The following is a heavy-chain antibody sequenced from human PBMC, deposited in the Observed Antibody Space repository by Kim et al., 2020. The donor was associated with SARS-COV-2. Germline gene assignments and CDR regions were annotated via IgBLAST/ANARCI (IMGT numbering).Heavy chain of an antibody. D-gene: IGHD2-2*01. Sequence: GGSLRLSCAASGFTFSSYAMHWVRQAPGKGLEWVAVISYDGSNKYYADSVKGRFTISRDNSKNTLYLQMNSLRAEDTAVYYCASSLRAPAAIFYTNWFDPWGQGTLVTVSS. CDR1: GFTFSSYA. V-gene: IGHV3-30*04. CDR3: ASSLRAPAAIFYTNWFDP. J-gene: IGHJ5*02. CDR2: ISYDGSNK.